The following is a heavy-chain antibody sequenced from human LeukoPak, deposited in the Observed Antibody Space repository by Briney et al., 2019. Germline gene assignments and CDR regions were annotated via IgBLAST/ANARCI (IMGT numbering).Heavy chain of an antibody. V-gene: IGHV1-69*04. CDR1: GSTFSSYA. CDR3: ARVAKYYYDSSGYYD. Sequence: ASVKVSCKASGSTFSSYAISWVRQAPGQGLEWMGRIIPILGIANYAQKFQGRVTITADKSTSTAYMELSSLRSEDTAVYYCARVAKYYYDSSGYYDWGQGTLVTVSS. D-gene: IGHD3-22*01. J-gene: IGHJ4*02. CDR2: IIPILGIA.